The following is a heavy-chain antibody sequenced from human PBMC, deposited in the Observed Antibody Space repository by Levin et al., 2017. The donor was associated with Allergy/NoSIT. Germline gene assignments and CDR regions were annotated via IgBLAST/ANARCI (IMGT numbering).Heavy chain of an antibody. J-gene: IGHJ4*02. CDR2: INHSGST. Sequence: PSETLSLTCAVYGGSFSGYYWSWIRQPPGKGLEWIGEINHSGSTNYNPSLKSRVTISVDTSKNQFSLKLSSVTAADTAVYYCAREARRRGLDYWGQGTLVTVSS. CDR3: AREARRRGLDY. D-gene: IGHD3-10*01. CDR1: GGSFSGYY. V-gene: IGHV4-34*01.